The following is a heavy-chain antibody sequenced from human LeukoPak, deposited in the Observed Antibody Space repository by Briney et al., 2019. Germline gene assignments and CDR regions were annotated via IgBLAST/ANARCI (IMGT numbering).Heavy chain of an antibody. Sequence: GGSLRLSCAASGFTFSSYATSWVRQAPGKGLEWVSAISGSGGSTYYADSVKGRFTISRDNSKNTLYLQMNSLRAEDTAVYYCATVLRDFWSGLDVWGKGTTVTVSS. V-gene: IGHV3-23*01. CDR3: ATVLRDFWSGLDV. CDR1: GFTFSSYA. D-gene: IGHD3-3*01. CDR2: ISGSGGST. J-gene: IGHJ6*04.